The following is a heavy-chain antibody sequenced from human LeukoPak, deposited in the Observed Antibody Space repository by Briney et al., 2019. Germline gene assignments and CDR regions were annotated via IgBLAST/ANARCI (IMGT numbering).Heavy chain of an antibody. CDR2: ISSSSSYI. CDR3: ARSPDYGV. Sequence: GGSLRLSCVASGFTFGSYGMNWVRQAPGKGLEWVSSISSSSSYIYYADSVKGRFTISRDNAKNSLYLQMNSLRAVDTAVYYCARSPDYGVWGQGTLVTVSS. V-gene: IGHV3-21*01. CDR1: GFTFGSYG. J-gene: IGHJ4*02. D-gene: IGHD4-17*01.